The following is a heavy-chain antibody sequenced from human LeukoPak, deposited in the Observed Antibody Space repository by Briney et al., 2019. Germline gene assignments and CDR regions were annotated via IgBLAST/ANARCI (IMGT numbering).Heavy chain of an antibody. CDR2: INHSGGT. CDR3: ARRPDGFDI. Sequence: SEALSLTCAVYGGSFSGYHWSWIRQSPGRGLEWIGQINHSGGTDYNASVQSRVTISIDTAGNQFSLRLSSLTAADTAIYYCARRPDGFDIWGQGTTVIVSS. J-gene: IGHJ3*02. CDR1: GGSFSGYH. V-gene: IGHV4-34*01.